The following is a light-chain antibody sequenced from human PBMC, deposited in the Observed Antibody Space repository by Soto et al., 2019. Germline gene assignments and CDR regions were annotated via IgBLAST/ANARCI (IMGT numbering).Light chain of an antibody. CDR2: KAS. Sequence: DIQMTQSPSTLSGSVGDRVTITCLASQTISIWLAWYQQKPGKAPKLLIYKASTLKSGVPSRFSGSGSGTHFTLTISSLQPEDFATYYCQQLHGYPITFGQGTRLEIK. CDR1: QTISIW. CDR3: QQLHGYPIT. V-gene: IGKV1-5*03. J-gene: IGKJ5*01.